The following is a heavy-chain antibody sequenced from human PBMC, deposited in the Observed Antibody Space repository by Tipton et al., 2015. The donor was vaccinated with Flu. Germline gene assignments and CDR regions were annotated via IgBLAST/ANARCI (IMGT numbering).Heavy chain of an antibody. CDR3: ARVGSAAAGTN. J-gene: IGHJ1*01. CDR1: GGSFSGYY. D-gene: IGHD6-13*01. CDR2: INHSGST. V-gene: IGHV4-34*01. Sequence: LRLSCAVYGGSFSGYYWSWIRLPPGKGLEWIGEINHSGSTNYNPSLKSRVTISVDTSKNQFSLKLSSVTAADTAVYYCARVGSAAAGTNWGQGTLVTVSS.